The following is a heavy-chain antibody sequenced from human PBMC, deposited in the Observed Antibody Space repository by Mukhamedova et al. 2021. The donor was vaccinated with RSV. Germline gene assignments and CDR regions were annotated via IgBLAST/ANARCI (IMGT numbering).Heavy chain of an antibody. CDR2: IYWDNDK. V-gene: IGHV2-5*02. D-gene: IGHD1-1*01. Sequence: WLALIYWDNDKPYSPSLKSRLTITKDTSKNQVVLTMTNMDPVDTATYYCAHMRLEGGSSYYYYYMDVWGKGTTVTVSS. J-gene: IGHJ6*03. CDR3: AHMRLEGGSSYYYYYMDV.